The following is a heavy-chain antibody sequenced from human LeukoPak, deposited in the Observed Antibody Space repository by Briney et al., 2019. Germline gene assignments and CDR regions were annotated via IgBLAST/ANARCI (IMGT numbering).Heavy chain of an antibody. J-gene: IGHJ3*02. CDR3: ARERDYYDSRDAFDI. V-gene: IGHV4-4*07. CDR2: IYTSGST. D-gene: IGHD3-22*01. Sequence: SETLSLTCTVSGGSISSYYWSWIRQPAGKGLEWIGRIYTSGSTNYNPSLKSRVTMSVDTSKNQFSLKLSSVTAADTAVYYCARERDYYDSRDAFDIWGQGTMVTVSS. CDR1: GGSISSYY.